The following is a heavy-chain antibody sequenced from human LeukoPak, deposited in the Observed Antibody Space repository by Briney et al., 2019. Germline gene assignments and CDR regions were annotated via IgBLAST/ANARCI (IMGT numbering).Heavy chain of an antibody. Sequence: GGSLRLSCAASGFTFSSYAMHWVRQAPGKGLEWVAVISYDGSNKYYADSVKGRFTISRDNSKNTLYLQMNSLRAEDTAVYYCALLSGSPSYYYYYMDVWRKGTTVTVSS. D-gene: IGHD1-26*01. V-gene: IGHV3-30*01. CDR1: GFTFSSYA. J-gene: IGHJ6*03. CDR2: ISYDGSNK. CDR3: ALLSGSPSYYYYYMDV.